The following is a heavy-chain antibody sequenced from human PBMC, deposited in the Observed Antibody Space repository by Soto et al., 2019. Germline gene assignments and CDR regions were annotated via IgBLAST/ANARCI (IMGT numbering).Heavy chain of an antibody. CDR1: GFTFSSYS. V-gene: IGHV3-21*01. J-gene: IGHJ6*02. CDR3: ARDEIGPDYDFWSGYYSHYYYYYGMDV. Sequence: GGSLRLSCAASGFTFSSYSMNWVRQAPGKGLEWVSSISSSSSYIYYADSVKGRFTISRDNAKNSLYLQMNSLRAEDTAVYYCARDEIGPDYDFWSGYYSHYYYYYGMDVWGQGTTVTVSS. CDR2: ISSSSSYI. D-gene: IGHD3-3*01.